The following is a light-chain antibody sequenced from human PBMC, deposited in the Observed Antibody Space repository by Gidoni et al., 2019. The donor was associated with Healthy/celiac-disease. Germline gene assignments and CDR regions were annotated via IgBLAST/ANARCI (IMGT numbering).Light chain of an antibody. V-gene: IGKV1-33*01. CDR1: QDISNY. CDR3: QQYDNLPLT. Sequence: DIQMTQSPSSLSASVGNRVTITCQASQDISNYLYWYQQKPGKAPKLLIYDASNLETGVPSRFSGSGSGTDFTFTISSLQPEDIATYYCQQYDNLPLTFGGXTKVEIK. CDR2: DAS. J-gene: IGKJ4*01.